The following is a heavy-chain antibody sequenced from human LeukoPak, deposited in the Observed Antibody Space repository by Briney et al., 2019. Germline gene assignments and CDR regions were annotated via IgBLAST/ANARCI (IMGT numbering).Heavy chain of an antibody. J-gene: IGHJ4*02. D-gene: IGHD2-21*02. CDR2: IWYDGSNK. CDR1: GFTFSSYG. CDR3: ARDIDRSDIVVVTAIAFDY. V-gene: IGHV3-33*01. Sequence: GGSLRLSCAASGFTFSSYGMHWVRQAPGKGLEWVAVIWYDGSNKYYADSVKGRFTISRDNSKNTLYLQMNSLRAEDTAVYYCARDIDRSDIVVVTAIAFDYWGQGTLVTVSS.